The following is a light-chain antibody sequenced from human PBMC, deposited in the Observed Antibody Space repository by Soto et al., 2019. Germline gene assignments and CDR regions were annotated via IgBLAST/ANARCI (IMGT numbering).Light chain of an antibody. Sequence: EIVLTQSPGTLSLSPGDRATVSCRASQSVSSSYLAWYQQKPGQAPRLLIYGASSRATGIPDRFSGSGSGTDFTLTISRLEPEDFAVYYCQQYGSSPRTFGGGTKVEIK. CDR2: GAS. CDR1: QSVSSSY. V-gene: IGKV3-20*01. J-gene: IGKJ4*01. CDR3: QQYGSSPRT.